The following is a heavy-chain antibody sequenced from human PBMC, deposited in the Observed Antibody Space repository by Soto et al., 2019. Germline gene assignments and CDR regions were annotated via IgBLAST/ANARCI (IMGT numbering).Heavy chain of an antibody. CDR2: INWKGADV. CDR3: AKYADYVNFFNN. Sequence: PGGSLRLSCAASGFTFDHYAMHWVRQVPGKGLEWVSTINWKGADVAYADSVKGRFTISRDNAKNSLYLQMDSLRTEDTALYYCAKYADYVNFFNNWGQGTLVTVSS. D-gene: IGHD4-17*01. V-gene: IGHV3-9*01. J-gene: IGHJ4*02. CDR1: GFTFDHYA.